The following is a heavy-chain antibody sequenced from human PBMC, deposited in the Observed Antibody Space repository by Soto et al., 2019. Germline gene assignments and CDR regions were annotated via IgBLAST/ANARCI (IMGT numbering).Heavy chain of an antibody. Sequence: GESLKISCKRSGYSFTSYWIGWVRQMPGKGLEWMGIIYPGDSDTRYSPSFQGQVTISADKSISTAYLQWSSLKASDTAMYYCAVGRRRAAVIVDVWGQGTTVTVAS. D-gene: IGHD6-13*01. J-gene: IGHJ6*02. CDR1: GYSFTSYW. V-gene: IGHV5-51*01. CDR2: IYPGDSDT. CDR3: AVGRRRAAVIVDV.